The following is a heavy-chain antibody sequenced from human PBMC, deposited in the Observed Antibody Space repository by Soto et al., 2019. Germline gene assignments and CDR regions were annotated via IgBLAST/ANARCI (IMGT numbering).Heavy chain of an antibody. J-gene: IGHJ5*02. CDR1: GFTFSSYA. V-gene: IGHV3-23*01. CDR3: AKDNLAPYSKGWAIRFDP. Sequence: VHLSESGGGLVQPGGSLRLSCAASGFTFSSYAMGWVRQAPGEGLEWVSSIGGSGSYTYYADSVKGRFTISRDNFKSTLYLQMNSLRAEDTAVYYCAKDNLAPYSKGWAIRFDPWGQGTLVTVSS. D-gene: IGHD6-19*01. CDR2: IGGSGSYT.